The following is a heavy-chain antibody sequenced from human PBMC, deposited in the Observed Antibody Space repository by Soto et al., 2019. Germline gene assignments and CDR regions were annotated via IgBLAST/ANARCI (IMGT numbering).Heavy chain of an antibody. V-gene: IGHV3-53*02. CDR3: ARDPPRSASYWGSYYYGMDV. J-gene: IGHJ6*02. D-gene: IGHD1-26*01. Sequence: EVQLVETGGSLIQPGGSLRLSCAASGFTVSRNYMSWVRQAPGKGLEWVSVIYSGGSTYYADSVKGRFTISRDNSKNTLYLQMNSLRAEDTAVYYCARDPPRSASYWGSYYYGMDVWGQGTTVTVSS. CDR1: GFTVSRNY. CDR2: IYSGGST.